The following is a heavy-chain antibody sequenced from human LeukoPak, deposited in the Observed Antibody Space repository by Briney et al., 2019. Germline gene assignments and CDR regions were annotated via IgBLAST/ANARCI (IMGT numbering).Heavy chain of an antibody. Sequence: GGSLRLSCAASGFTFSDYYMSWIRQAPGKGLEWVSYISSSGSTIYYADSVKGRFTISWDNAKNSLYLQMNSLRAEDTAVYYCARPPDCSSTSCSTDYWGQGTLVTVSS. CDR1: GFTFSDYY. V-gene: IGHV3-11*01. CDR2: ISSSGSTI. CDR3: ARPPDCSSTSCSTDY. D-gene: IGHD2-2*02. J-gene: IGHJ4*02.